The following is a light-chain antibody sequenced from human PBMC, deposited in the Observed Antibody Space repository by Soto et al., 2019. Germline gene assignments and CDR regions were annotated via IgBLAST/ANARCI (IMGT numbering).Light chain of an antibody. V-gene: IGLV4-69*01. CDR3: QTWGTGYLL. CDR2: VNSDGSH. CDR1: SGHSSYA. Sequence: QAVVTQSPSASASLGASVKLTCTLSSGHSSYAIAWHQQQPEKGPRYLMRVNSDGSHSKGDGIPDRFSGSSSGAERYLTISSLQSEDEADYYCQTWGTGYLLFGGGTKLTVL. J-gene: IGLJ2*01.